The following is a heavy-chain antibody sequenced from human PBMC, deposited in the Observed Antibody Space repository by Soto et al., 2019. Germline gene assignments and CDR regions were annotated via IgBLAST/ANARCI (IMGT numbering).Heavy chain of an antibody. J-gene: IGHJ6*02. CDR3: ARVPGIAAATYGMDV. CDR1: GGTFSSYA. V-gene: IGHV1-69*13. CDR2: IIPIFGTA. D-gene: IGHD6-13*01. Sequence: SVKVSCKASGGTFSSYAISWVRQAPGQGLEWTGGIIPIFGTANYAQKFQGRVTITADESTSTAYMELSSLRSEDTAVYYCARVPGIAAATYGMDVWGQGTTVTVSS.